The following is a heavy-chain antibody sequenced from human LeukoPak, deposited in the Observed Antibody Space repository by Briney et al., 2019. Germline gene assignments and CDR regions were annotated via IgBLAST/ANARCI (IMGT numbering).Heavy chain of an antibody. J-gene: IGHJ3*02. Sequence: SGGSLRLSCAGSGFTFSTYEMNWLRQAPGKGLEWVSYIGSRPTTTYYAESVRGRFTISRDNTKNSVFLQMTSLRADDAAVYFCATSGAYDISWAFNIWGQGTMVAVSS. V-gene: IGHV3-48*03. CDR2: IGSRPTTT. CDR3: ATSGAYDISWAFNI. D-gene: IGHD3-9*01. CDR1: GFTFSTYE.